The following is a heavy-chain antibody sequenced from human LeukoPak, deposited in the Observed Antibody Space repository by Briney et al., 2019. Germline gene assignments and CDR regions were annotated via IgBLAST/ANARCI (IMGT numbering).Heavy chain of an antibody. D-gene: IGHD6-6*01. CDR3: AKGQQIGYSSSYGEDY. CDR1: EFTFSSYG. CDR2: ISGSGGST. Sequence: GGSLRLSCAASEFTFSSYGMSWVRQAPGKGLEWVSSISGSGGSTQYADSVQGRFAISRDNSKNTLYLQMNSLRAEDTAVYYCAKGQQIGYSSSYGEDYWGQGTLVTVSS. J-gene: IGHJ4*02. V-gene: IGHV3-23*01.